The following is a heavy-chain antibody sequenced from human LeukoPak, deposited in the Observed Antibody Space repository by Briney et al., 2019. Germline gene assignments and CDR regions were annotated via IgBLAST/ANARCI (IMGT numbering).Heavy chain of an antibody. Sequence: GGSLRLSCAASGFTFSGYGMHWVRQAPGKGLEWVAVISYDGSHEYYGDSVKGRLTISRDNSENTLYLQMNSLRAEDTAVYYCARDYYDSSGYYSDYWGQGTLVTVSS. CDR3: ARDYYDSSGYYSDY. J-gene: IGHJ4*02. D-gene: IGHD3-22*01. CDR1: GFTFSGYG. CDR2: ISYDGSHE. V-gene: IGHV3-30*03.